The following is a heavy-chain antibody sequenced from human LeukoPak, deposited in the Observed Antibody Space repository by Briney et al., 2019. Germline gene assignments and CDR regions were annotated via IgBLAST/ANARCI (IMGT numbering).Heavy chain of an antibody. Sequence: ASLKVSCEASGYTFTSHYIHWVRQARGERFEWVCRINPTDGGALSTQKLQGTGSLSRETSTNTLYIYMSSVRYEDTALYYWARDTTLDYWGQGTLVIVTS. J-gene: IGHJ4*02. D-gene: IGHD1-26*01. CDR1: GYTFTSHY. V-gene: IGHV1-46*04. CDR2: INPTDGGA. CDR3: ARDTTLDY.